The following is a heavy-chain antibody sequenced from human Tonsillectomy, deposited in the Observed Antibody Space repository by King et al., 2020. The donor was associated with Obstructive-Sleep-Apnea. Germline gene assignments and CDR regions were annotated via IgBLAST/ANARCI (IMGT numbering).Heavy chain of an antibody. CDR2: ISYDGNKK. V-gene: IGHV3-30-3*01. CDR3: AYFDSSDYYSYFDY. J-gene: IGHJ4*02. Sequence: VQLVESGGGVVQPGRSLRLSCAASGFTFSSYSMHWVRQAPGKGLEWVALISYDGNKKYYADSVKGRFTISRDNSKSALFLQMNSLRAEDTAVYYCAYFDSSDYYSYFDYLGQGTLVTVSS. D-gene: IGHD3-22*01. CDR1: GFTFSSYS.